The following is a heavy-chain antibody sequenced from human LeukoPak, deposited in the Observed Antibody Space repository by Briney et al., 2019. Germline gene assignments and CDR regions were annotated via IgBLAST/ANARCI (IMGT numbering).Heavy chain of an antibody. CDR1: GGSVSSYY. Sequence: NPSETLSLTCTVSGGSVSSYYWSWIRQPPGKGLEWIGYIYYSGSTNYNPFLKSRVTISVDTSKNQFSLKLSSVTAADTAVYYCARRYCSSTSCYGSGTWFDPWGQGTLVTVSS. CDR2: IYYSGST. V-gene: IGHV4-59*08. D-gene: IGHD2-2*01. CDR3: ARRYCSSTSCYGSGTWFDP. J-gene: IGHJ5*02.